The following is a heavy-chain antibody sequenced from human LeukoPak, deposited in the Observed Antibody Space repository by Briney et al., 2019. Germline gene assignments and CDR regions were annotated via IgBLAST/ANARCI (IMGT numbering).Heavy chain of an antibody. V-gene: IGHV1-69*02. CDR3: ARGIAVAGTNYYYYMDF. J-gene: IGHJ6*03. D-gene: IGHD6-19*01. Sequence: SVKVSCKASGGTFSSYTISWVRQAPGRGLEWMGRIIPILGIANYAQKFQGRVTITADKSTSTAYMELSSLRSEDTAVYYCARGIAVAGTNYYYYMDFWGKGTTVTVSS. CDR2: IIPILGIA. CDR1: GGTFSSYT.